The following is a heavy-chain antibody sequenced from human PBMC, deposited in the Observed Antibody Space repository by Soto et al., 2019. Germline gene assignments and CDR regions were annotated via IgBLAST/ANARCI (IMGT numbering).Heavy chain of an antibody. J-gene: IGHJ4*02. D-gene: IGHD5-18*01. CDR1: GFDFSTHV. CDR3: ARDGGFSYGFDYYFDY. V-gene: IGHV3-30-3*01. Sequence: PGGSLRLSCAASGFDFSTHVVHWVRQAPGQGLEWVAVISYEGYNAYYADSVKGRFTISKYNSRNTLFLQMDNLRSDDTAVYFCARDGGFSYGFDYYFDYWGQGTLVTVSS. CDR2: ISYEGYNA.